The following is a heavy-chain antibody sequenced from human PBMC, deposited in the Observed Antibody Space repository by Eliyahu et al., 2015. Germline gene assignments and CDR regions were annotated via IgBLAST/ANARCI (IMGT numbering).Heavy chain of an antibody. CDR3: ARWDPDTISMDV. CDR1: GFXFSDXY. Sequence: QVQLVESGGGLVXPGGSLRXSCAXSGFXFSDXYMSWIRXAPGKGLGWVSYISSSGSTIYYADXVKGRFTISRDNAXNSLYLQMNSLRAEDTAVYYCARWDPDTISMDVWGKGTTVTVSS. D-gene: IGHD3-9*01. V-gene: IGHV3-11*01. J-gene: IGHJ6*03. CDR2: ISSSGSTI.